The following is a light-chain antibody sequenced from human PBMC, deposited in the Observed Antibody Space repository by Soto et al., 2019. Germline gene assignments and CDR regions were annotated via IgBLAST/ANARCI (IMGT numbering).Light chain of an antibody. CDR1: SGDVGANKY. CDR3: AVWDNSLNGVA. CDR2: DVN. V-gene: IGLV2-11*01. Sequence: QSVLTQPRSVSGSPGQSVTISCTGTSGDVGANKYVSWYRQYPGKAPKLMIYDVNERPSGVPDRFSGSKSGNTASLIISGLRSEDEADYYCAVWDNSLNGVAFGGGTKLTVL. J-gene: IGLJ2*01.